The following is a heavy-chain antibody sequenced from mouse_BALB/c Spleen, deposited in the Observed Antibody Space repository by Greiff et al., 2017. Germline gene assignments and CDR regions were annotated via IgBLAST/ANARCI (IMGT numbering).Heavy chain of an antibody. Sequence: EVKLVESGGGLVQPGGSLRLSCATSGFTFTDYYMSWVRQPPGKALEWLGFIRNKANGYTTEYSASVKGRFTISRDNSQSILYLQMNTLRAEDSATYYCARDNYYGSSSAYWGQGTLVTVSA. D-gene: IGHD1-1*01. J-gene: IGHJ3*01. CDR1: GFTFTDYY. CDR2: IRNKANGYTT. V-gene: IGHV7-3*02. CDR3: ARDNYYGSSSAY.